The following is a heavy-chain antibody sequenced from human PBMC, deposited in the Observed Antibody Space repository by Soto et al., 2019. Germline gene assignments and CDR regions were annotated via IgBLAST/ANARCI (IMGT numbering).Heavy chain of an antibody. CDR1: GTSISSTFW. CDR2: VYHTGST. Sequence: PSETLSLTCAVSGTSISSTFWWTWVRQPPGKGLEWIGEVYHTGSTKYNPSLRNRATISVDKSNNQFSLKLSPTIAADTAVYYCARVEYTGGVFYPFDYWGQGILVTVSS. V-gene: IGHV4-4*02. D-gene: IGHD2-8*02. CDR3: ARVEYTGGVFYPFDY. J-gene: IGHJ4*01.